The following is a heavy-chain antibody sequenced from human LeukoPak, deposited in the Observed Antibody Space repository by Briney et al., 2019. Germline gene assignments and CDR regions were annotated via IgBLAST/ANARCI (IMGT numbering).Heavy chain of an antibody. V-gene: IGHV3-23*01. D-gene: IGHD3-10*01. J-gene: IGHJ6*04. CDR2: ISGSGGST. CDR1: GFTFSTYA. CDR3: AKGYRRLLWFGDRLKGYYYGMDV. Sequence: GGSLSLSCAASGFTFSTYAMSGVRQAPGKGLESVSAISGSGGSTYYADSVKGRFTISRDNSKNTLYLQMNCLRAEDTAVYYFAKGYRRLLWFGDRLKGYYYGMDVWGKGTTVTVSS.